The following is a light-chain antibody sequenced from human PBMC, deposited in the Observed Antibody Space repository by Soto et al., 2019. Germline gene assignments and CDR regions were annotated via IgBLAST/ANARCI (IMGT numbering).Light chain of an antibody. CDR3: LQDYNYPLT. V-gene: IGKV1-6*01. CDR1: QGIRND. CDR2: GTS. J-gene: IGKJ4*01. Sequence: AIQMTQSPSSLSASVGDRITITCRASQGIRNDLGWYQQKPGKAPKLLIYGTSTLQTGVPSRFSGSGSGTDFTLTISSLHPEDFATYYCLQDYNYPLTFGGGTKVELK.